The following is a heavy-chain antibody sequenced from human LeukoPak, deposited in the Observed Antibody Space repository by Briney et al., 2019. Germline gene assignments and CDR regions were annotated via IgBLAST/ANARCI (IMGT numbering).Heavy chain of an antibody. CDR1: GFNLSRYG. D-gene: IGHD6-13*01. CDR3: AKSSSSSWYSGGY. Sequence: PGGSLRLSCAASGFNLSRYGVHWVRQAPGKGLEWVAYVRFDGTRKYYKDSVKGRFTISRDNSKNTLYLQMNSLRAEDTAVYYCAKSSSSSWYSGGYWGQGTLVTVSS. CDR2: VRFDGTRK. J-gene: IGHJ4*02. V-gene: IGHV3-30*02.